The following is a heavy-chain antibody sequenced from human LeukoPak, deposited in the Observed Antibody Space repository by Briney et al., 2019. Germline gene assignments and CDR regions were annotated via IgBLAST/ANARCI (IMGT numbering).Heavy chain of an antibody. V-gene: IGHV3-21*01. CDR2: ISTSSGYI. CDR1: GFTFSSYS. J-gene: IGHJ4*02. Sequence: PGGSLRLSCAASGFTFSSYSMSWVRQAPGKGLEWVSSISTSSGYIYYADSMKGRFTISRDNAKNSLYLQMNGLTAEDTAVYYCASTGGYSYGYRYWGQGTLVTVSS. CDR3: ASTGGYSYGYRY. D-gene: IGHD5-18*01.